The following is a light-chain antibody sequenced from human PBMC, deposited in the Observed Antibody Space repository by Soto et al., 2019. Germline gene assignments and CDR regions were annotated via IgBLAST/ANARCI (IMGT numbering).Light chain of an antibody. CDR1: TSNIGSNT. J-gene: IGLJ3*02. V-gene: IGLV1-44*01. CDR2: SSY. Sequence: QSVLTQPPSASGTPGQRVTISCSGSTSNIGSNTVNWYQQLPGTAPKLLIYSSYQRPSGVPDRFSGSKSGTAASLAISGLQSEDEADYYCTAWDGSLPGRVFGGGTKVTVL. CDR3: TAWDGSLPGRV.